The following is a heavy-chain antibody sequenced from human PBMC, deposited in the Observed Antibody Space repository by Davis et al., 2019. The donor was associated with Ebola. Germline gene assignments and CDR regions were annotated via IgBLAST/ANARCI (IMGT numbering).Heavy chain of an antibody. Sequence: AASVKVSCKASGYTFTNYDVHWVRQGTGQGLEWIGWMNPNSANTGYGQKFQGRVTMTRDTSITTAYMELSSLSSEDTAVYYCARGSAVSGYDHKSRFDYWGRGTLVTVSA. D-gene: IGHD5-12*01. CDR3: ARGSAVSGYDHKSRFDY. CDR1: GYTFTNYD. CDR2: MNPNSANT. V-gene: IGHV1-8*01. J-gene: IGHJ4*02.